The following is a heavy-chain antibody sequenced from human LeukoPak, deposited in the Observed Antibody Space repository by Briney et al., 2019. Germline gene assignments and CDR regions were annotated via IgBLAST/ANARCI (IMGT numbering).Heavy chain of an antibody. J-gene: IGHJ3*02. CDR3: ARVRDGYNSEGAFDI. CDR2: IWYDGSNK. CDR1: GLTFSSCG. D-gene: IGHD5-24*01. Sequence: GRSLRLSCAASGLTFSSCGMHWVRQAPGKGLEWVAVIWYDGSNKYYADSVKGRFTISRDNSKNTLYLQMNSLRAEDTAVYYCARVRDGYNSEGAFDIWGQGTMVTVSS. V-gene: IGHV3-33*01.